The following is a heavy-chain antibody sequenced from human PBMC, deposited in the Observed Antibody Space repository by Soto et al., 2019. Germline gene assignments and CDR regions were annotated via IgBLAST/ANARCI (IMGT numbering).Heavy chain of an antibody. Sequence: PGGSLRLSCAASGFTFSSYWMHWVRQAPGKGLVWVSRINSDGSSTSYADSVKGRFTISRDNAKNTLYLQMNSLRAEDTAVYYCAKGVPGIAVAGTGYFQNWGPGTLVTVSS. D-gene: IGHD6-19*01. CDR2: INSDGSST. V-gene: IGHV3-74*01. CDR3: AKGVPGIAVAGTGYFQN. J-gene: IGHJ1*01. CDR1: GFTFSSYW.